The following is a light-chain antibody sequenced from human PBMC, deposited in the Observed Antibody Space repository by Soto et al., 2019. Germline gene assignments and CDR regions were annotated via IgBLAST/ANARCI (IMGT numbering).Light chain of an antibody. Sequence: EIVMTQSPATLSGSPGERATLSCRASQSVGSNLAWYQHKPGQAPRLLLYSASNRATGIPARFSGSGSGTDFTLTISSLEPEDFAVYYCQRRSNWSTTFGQGTKVDI. CDR2: SAS. V-gene: IGKV3-11*01. CDR3: QRRSNWSTT. CDR1: QSVGSN. J-gene: IGKJ1*01.